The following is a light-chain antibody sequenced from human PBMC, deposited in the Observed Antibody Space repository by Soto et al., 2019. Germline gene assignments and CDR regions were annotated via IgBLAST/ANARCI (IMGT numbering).Light chain of an antibody. V-gene: IGKV1-39*01. CDR2: GAS. CDR1: QNINTY. CDR3: QQSYSTPPVT. Sequence: DIQMTQSPSSLSASVRDRVTITCRASQNINTYVNWYQQKPGKAPKVLISGASSLQSGVPSRFSGSGSGTDFTLTISSLQPEDFATYYCQQSYSTPPVTFGGGTKVDIK. J-gene: IGKJ4*01.